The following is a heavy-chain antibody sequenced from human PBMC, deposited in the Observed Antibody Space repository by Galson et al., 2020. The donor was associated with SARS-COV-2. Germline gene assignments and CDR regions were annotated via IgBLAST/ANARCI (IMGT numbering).Heavy chain of an antibody. CDR3: ARWAPRTMVRGAAPWFDP. J-gene: IGHJ5*02. Sequence: SQTLSLTCTVSGGSISSSSYYWGWIRQPPGKGLEWIGSIYYSGSTYYNPSLKSRVTISVDTSKNQFSLKLSSVTAADTAVYYCARWAPRTMVRGAAPWFDPWGQGTLVTVSS. CDR1: GGSISSSSYY. CDR2: IYYSGST. V-gene: IGHV4-39*07. D-gene: IGHD3-10*01.